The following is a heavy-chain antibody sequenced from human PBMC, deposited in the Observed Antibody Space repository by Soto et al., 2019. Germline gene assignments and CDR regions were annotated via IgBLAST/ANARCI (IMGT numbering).Heavy chain of an antibody. J-gene: IGHJ4*02. CDR2: IIPIFGTA. CDR1: GGTFSSYA. D-gene: IGHD2-15*01. V-gene: IGHV1-69*12. Sequence: QVQLVQSGAEVKKPGSSVKVSCKASGGTFSSYAISWVRQAPGQGLEWMGGIIPIFGTANYAQKFQGRVTITADESTSTAHMELSSLRSEDTAVYYCATDRRDYGGSSVYFDYWGQGALVTVSS. CDR3: ATDRRDYGGSSVYFDY.